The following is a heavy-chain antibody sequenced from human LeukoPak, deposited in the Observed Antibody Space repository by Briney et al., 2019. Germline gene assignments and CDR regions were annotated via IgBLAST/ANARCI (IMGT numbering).Heavy chain of an antibody. CDR2: IYTSGST. J-gene: IGHJ4*02. CDR3: ATTDWLLFIFQN. CDR1: GGSISSGSYY. V-gene: IGHV4-61*02. D-gene: IGHD3-9*01. Sequence: KPSETLSLTCTVSGGSISSGSYYWSWIRQPAGKGLEWIGRIYTSGSTNYNPSLKSRVTISVDMSKNQFSLRLTSVTAADTAVYYCATTDWLLFIFQNWGQGTLVTVSS.